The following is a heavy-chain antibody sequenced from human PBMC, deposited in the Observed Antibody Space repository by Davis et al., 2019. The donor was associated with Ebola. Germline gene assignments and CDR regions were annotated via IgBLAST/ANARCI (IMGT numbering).Heavy chain of an antibody. J-gene: IGHJ4*02. Sequence: ASVKVSCKASGYTFTTYALHWLRQAPGHSFEWMGWINTANGNTEFSQRFRGRVTITRDTSASTVYMELSSLSPDDTAVYYYARDSLWFGELLYFDYWGQGTLVAVSS. CDR2: INTANGNT. D-gene: IGHD3-10*01. CDR1: GYTFTTYA. V-gene: IGHV1-3*04. CDR3: ARDSLWFGELLYFDY.